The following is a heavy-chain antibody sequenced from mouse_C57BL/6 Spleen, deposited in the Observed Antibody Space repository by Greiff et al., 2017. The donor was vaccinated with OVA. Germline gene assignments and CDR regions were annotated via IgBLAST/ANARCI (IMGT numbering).Heavy chain of an antibody. D-gene: IGHD1-1*01. Sequence: VQLVESGPELVKPGASVKLSCKASGYTFTSYDINWVKQRPGQGLEWIGWIYPRDGSTKYNEKFKGKATLTVDTSSSTAYMELHSLTSEDSAVYFCARPSTGSSYRFAYWGQGTLVTVSA. V-gene: IGHV1-85*01. J-gene: IGHJ3*01. CDR2: IYPRDGST. CDR3: ARPSTGSSYRFAY. CDR1: GYTFTSYD.